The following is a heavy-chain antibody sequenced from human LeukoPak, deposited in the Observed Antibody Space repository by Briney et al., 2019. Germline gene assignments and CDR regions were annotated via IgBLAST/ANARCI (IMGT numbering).Heavy chain of an antibody. V-gene: IGHV1-3*01. J-gene: IGHJ4*02. Sequence: GASVKVSCKASGYTFTSYAMHWVRQAPGQRLEWMGWINAGNGNTKYSQKFQGRVTITRDTSASTAYMELSSLRSEDTAVYYCARVDGMGSTGLLFDFDYWGQGTLVTVSS. CDR3: ARVDGMGSTGLLFDFDY. CDR2: INAGNGNT. D-gene: IGHD1-14*01. CDR1: GYTFTSYA.